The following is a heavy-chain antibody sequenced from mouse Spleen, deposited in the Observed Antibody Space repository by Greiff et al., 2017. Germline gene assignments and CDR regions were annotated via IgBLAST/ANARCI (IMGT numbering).Heavy chain of an antibody. V-gene: IGHV1-39*01. D-gene: IGHD3-2*01. CDR1: GYSFTGYT. J-gene: IGHJ3*01. CDR2: INPSNGGT. CDR3: TRKGRQLGLPFAY. Sequence: VQLQQSGPELVKPGASMKISCKASGYSFTGYTMNWVKQSHGKNLEWIGLINPSNGGTNFNEKFKSKATLTVDKSSSTAYMQLSSLTSEDSAVYYCTRKGRQLGLPFAYWGQGTLVTVSA.